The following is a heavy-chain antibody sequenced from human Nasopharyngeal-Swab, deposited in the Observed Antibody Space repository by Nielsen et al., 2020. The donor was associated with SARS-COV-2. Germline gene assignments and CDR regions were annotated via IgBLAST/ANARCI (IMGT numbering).Heavy chain of an antibody. D-gene: IGHD1-26*01. J-gene: IGHJ4*02. CDR2: INHSGST. CDR3: ARGLQGGSRRPYYFDY. V-gene: IGHV4-34*01. Sequence: RQAPGKGLEWIGEINHSGSTNYNPSLKSRVTISVDTSKNQFSLKLSSVTAADTAVYYCARGLQGGSRRPYYFDYWGQGTLVTVSS.